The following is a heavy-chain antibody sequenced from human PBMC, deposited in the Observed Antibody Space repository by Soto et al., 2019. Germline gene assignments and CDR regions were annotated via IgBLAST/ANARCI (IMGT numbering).Heavy chain of an antibody. CDR3: AKEVGIQRWLYYAMDV. CDR2: ISYDGTNI. V-gene: IGHV3-30*18. Sequence: PGGSLRLSCAVSGFTFSSYGMHWVRQAPGRGLEWVAIISYDGTNIYYADSVKGRFTVSRDNSKNTLYLQLNSLRAEDTAVYYCAKEVGIQRWLYYAMDVWGQGTTVTVSS. CDR1: GFTFSSYG. D-gene: IGHD5-18*01. J-gene: IGHJ6*02.